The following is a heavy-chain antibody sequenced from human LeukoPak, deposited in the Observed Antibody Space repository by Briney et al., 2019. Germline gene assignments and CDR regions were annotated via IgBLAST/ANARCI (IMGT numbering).Heavy chain of an antibody. D-gene: IGHD6-13*01. Sequence: ASLKVSCKASGGTFSSYAISWVRQAPGQGLEWMGRIIPILGIANYAQKFQGRVTITADKSTSTAYMELSSLRSEDTAVYYCAGEEGIAAAAAIYYYGMDVWGQGTTVTVSS. CDR1: GGTFSSYA. J-gene: IGHJ6*02. CDR2: IIPILGIA. V-gene: IGHV1-69*04. CDR3: AGEEGIAAAAAIYYYGMDV.